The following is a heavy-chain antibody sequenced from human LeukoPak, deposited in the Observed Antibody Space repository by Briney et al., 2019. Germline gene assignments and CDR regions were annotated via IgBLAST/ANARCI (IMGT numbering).Heavy chain of an antibody. CDR1: GYTFTDYY. Sequence: ASVKVSCKASGYTFTDYYIHWVRQAPGQGLEWMGIIYPSDGSTSYGESFQGRVTMSRDTSTSTVYMELSSLRSEDTAVYYCAKDKGDAYNGPFDYGAQGPLVTVPS. CDR3: AKDKGDAYNGPFDY. V-gene: IGHV1-46*01. D-gene: IGHD5-24*01. J-gene: IGHJ4*02. CDR2: IYPSDGST.